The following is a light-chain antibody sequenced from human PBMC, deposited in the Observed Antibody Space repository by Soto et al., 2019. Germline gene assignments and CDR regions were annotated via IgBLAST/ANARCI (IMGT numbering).Light chain of an antibody. CDR3: QQYNTYPYT. V-gene: IGKV3-15*01. CDR1: QSVSSN. CDR2: GAS. Sequence: EILMTQSPATLSVSPGERATVSCRASQSVSSNLAWYQQKPGQAPRLLIYGASTRATGIPARFSGSGSGTEFTLTISSLQPEDFATYYCQQYNTYPYTFGQGTKLEIK. J-gene: IGKJ2*01.